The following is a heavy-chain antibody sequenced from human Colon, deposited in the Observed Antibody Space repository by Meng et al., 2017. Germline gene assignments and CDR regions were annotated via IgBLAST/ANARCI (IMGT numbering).Heavy chain of an antibody. CDR2: IDYSGTT. Sequence: QLQLQESGPGLVKPSETLSLTCTVSGGSIGSNSYHWGWLRPPPGKGLEWVGTIDYSGTTYSNSSLKSRVTISLDTSRNQFSLKLTSVTAADTAVYYCSRRINTAGGWFDSWGQGTLVTVSS. V-gene: IGHV4-39*01. D-gene: IGHD5-18*01. CDR1: GGSIGSNSYH. CDR3: SRRINTAGGWFDS. J-gene: IGHJ5*01.